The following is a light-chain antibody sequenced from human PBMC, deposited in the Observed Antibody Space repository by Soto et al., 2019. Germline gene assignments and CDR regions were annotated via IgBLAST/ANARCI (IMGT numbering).Light chain of an antibody. CDR2: GIS. J-gene: IGKJ2*01. V-gene: IGKV3-20*01. Sequence: EIVLTRSPGTLSLSPGERAILFCTASQSVSSNYFAWYQQKPGQPPRLLIFGISNRATGIPDRFSGSGSGTDFSLTISRLKPEDFAVYYCQQYGRSPHTFGQGTKLEI. CDR3: QQYGRSPHT. CDR1: QSVSSNY.